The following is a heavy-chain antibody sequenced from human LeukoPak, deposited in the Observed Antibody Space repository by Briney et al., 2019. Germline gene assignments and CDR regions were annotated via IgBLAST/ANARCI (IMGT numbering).Heavy chain of an antibody. V-gene: IGHV3-53*01. CDR3: ARGYSSSWSPFDY. D-gene: IGHD6-13*01. Sequence: PGGSLRLSCAASGFTVSSNYMSWVRQAPGKGLEWASVIYSGGSTYYADSVKGRFTISRDNSKNTLYLQMNSLRAEDTAVYYCARGYSSSWSPFDYWGQGTLVTVSS. J-gene: IGHJ4*02. CDR2: IYSGGST. CDR1: GFTVSSNY.